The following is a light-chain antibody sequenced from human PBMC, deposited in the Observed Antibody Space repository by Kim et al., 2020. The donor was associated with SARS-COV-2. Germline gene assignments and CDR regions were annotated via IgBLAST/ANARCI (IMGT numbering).Light chain of an antibody. CDR3: QSYDRTLNRFV. J-gene: IGLJ3*02. Sequence: QSVLAQPPSVSGAPGQRVTMSCTGTSSNLGTGFDVNWYQQLPGSAPTVVIFGNFHRPSGVPDRFSGSKSGTSASLIITGLQADDEADYYCQSYDRTLNRFVFGCGTKLTVL. V-gene: IGLV1-40*01. CDR1: SSNLGTGFD. CDR2: GNF.